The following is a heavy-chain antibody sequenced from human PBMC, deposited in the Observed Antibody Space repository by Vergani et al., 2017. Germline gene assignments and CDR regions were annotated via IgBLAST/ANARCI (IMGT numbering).Heavy chain of an antibody. CDR1: GFTFSSYS. D-gene: IGHD3-22*01. V-gene: IGHV3-21*01. CDR2: ISSSSSYI. Sequence: EVQLLESGGGLVQPGGSLRLSCAASGFTFSSYSMNWVRQAPGKGLEWVSSISSSSSYIYYADSVKGRFTISRDNAKNSLYLQMNSLRAEDTAVYYCARDGRYYDSSGYDAFDIWGQGTMVTVSS. J-gene: IGHJ3*02. CDR3: ARDGRYYDSSGYDAFDI.